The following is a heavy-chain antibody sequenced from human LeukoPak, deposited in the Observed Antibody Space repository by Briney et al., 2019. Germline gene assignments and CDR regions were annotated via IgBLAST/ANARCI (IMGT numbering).Heavy chain of an antibody. J-gene: IGHJ4*02. CDR1: GFTFGDYA. CDR3: TRVENYYDSSGYYCFDY. Sequence: PGGSLRLSCTASGFTFGDYAMSWFRQAPGKGLEWVGFIRSKAYGGTTEYAASVKGRFTISRDDSKSIAYLQMNSLKTEDTAVYYCTRVENYYDSSGYYCFDYWGQGTLVTVSS. V-gene: IGHV3-49*03. CDR2: IRSKAYGGTT. D-gene: IGHD3-22*01.